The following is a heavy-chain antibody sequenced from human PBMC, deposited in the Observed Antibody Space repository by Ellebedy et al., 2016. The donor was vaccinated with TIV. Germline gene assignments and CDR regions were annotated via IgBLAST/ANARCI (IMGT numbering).Heavy chain of an antibody. D-gene: IGHD4-17*01. V-gene: IGHV3-7*01. J-gene: IGHJ4*02. CDR2: IKQDGRET. CDR3: SRHTDYALDY. CDR1: GFTFNNYW. Sequence: GESLKISCAASGFTFNNYWMSWLRQAPGKGLEWVANIKQDGRETRYVDSVKGRFTISRDNAKNSLYLQMNSLRAEDTAVYYCSRHTDYALDYWGQGALVTVSS.